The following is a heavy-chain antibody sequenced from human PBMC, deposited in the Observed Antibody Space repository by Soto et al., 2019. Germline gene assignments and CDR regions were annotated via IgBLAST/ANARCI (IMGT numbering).Heavy chain of an antibody. CDR1: GYSFSFYG. Sequence: ASVKVSCKASGYSFSFYGINWVRQAPGQGLEWMGWINPSDGNRNYAQKFQGRVTITADKSTSTAYMELSSLRSEDTAVYYCARSDSGYDSPGDFDYWGQGTLVTVSS. J-gene: IGHJ4*02. V-gene: IGHV1-18*01. D-gene: IGHD5-12*01. CDR3: ARSDSGYDSPGDFDY. CDR2: INPSDGNR.